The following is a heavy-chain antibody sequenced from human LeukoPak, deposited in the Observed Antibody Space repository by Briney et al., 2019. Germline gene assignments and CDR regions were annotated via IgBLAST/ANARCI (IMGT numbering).Heavy chain of an antibody. V-gene: IGHV3-7*01. CDR2: INEDGSEK. D-gene: IGHD3-22*01. Sequence: GGSLRLSCAASAFTFRTYWMSWVRQAPGKGLEWVANINEDGSEKYYVDSVKGRFSISRDNAENSLYLQMNSLRAEDTAVYYCARDPRYYYDSSGSSPAAFDIWGQGTMVTVSS. J-gene: IGHJ3*02. CDR3: ARDPRYYYDSSGSSPAAFDI. CDR1: AFTFRTYW.